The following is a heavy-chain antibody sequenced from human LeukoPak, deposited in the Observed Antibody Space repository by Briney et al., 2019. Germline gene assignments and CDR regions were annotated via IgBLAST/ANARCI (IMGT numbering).Heavy chain of an antibody. J-gene: IGHJ1*01. V-gene: IGHV3-48*02. Sequence: GGSLRLSCAVSGFTFSTYSMNWARQAPGKGLEWVSYISSSSSTIYYADSVKGRFTISRDNAKNSLYLQMNSLRDEDTAVYYCAKDSDYYHSSGYYYAYFQHWGQGTLVTVSS. D-gene: IGHD3-22*01. CDR2: ISSSSSTI. CDR3: AKDSDYYHSSGYYYAYFQH. CDR1: GFTFSTYS.